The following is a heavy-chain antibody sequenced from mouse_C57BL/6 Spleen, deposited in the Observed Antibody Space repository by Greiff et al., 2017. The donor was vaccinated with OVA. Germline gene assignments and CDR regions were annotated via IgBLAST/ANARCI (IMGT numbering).Heavy chain of an antibody. CDR2: IYPGDGDT. D-gene: IGHD3-2*02. Sequence: VQLQESGPELVKPGASVKISCKASGYSFTGYYMNWVKQRPGKGLEWIGRIYPGDGDTNYNGKFKGKATLTADKSSSTAYMQLSSLTSEDSAVYFCALDSSGYYAMDYWGQGTSVTVSS. J-gene: IGHJ4*01. CDR3: ALDSSGYYAMDY. CDR1: GYSFTGYY. V-gene: IGHV1-82*01.